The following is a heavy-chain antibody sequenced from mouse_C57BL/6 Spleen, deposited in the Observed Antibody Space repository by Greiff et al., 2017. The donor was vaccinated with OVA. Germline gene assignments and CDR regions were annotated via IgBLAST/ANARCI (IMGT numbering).Heavy chain of an antibody. CDR3: ARSGYYGRGAMDY. CDR1: GYTFTDHT. CDR2: IYPRDGST. J-gene: IGHJ4*01. Sequence: QVQLQQSDAELVKPGASVKISCKVSGYTFTDHTIPWMKQRPEQGLEWIGYIYPRDGSTKYYEKFTGKATLTADKSSSTAYMQLNSLTSEDSAVYDCARSGYYGRGAMDYWGQGTSVTVSS. V-gene: IGHV1-78*01. D-gene: IGHD1-1*01.